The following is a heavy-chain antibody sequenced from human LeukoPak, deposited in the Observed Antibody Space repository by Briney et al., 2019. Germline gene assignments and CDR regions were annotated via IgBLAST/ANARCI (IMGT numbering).Heavy chain of an antibody. D-gene: IGHD2-15*01. V-gene: IGHV4-59*01. CDR1: GGSISSYY. Sequence: PSETLSLTCTVSGGSISSYYWSWIRQPPGKGLEGIGYIYYSGSTNYNPSLKSRVTISVDTSKNQFSLKLSSVTAADTAVYYCARNIVVVVAATRELYFDYWGQGTLVTVSS. CDR3: ARNIVVVVAATRELYFDY. CDR2: IYYSGST. J-gene: IGHJ4*02.